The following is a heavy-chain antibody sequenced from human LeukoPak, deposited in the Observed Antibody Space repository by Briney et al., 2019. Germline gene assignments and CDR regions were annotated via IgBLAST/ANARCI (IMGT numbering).Heavy chain of an antibody. CDR1: GFTVSSNH. Sequence: PGGSLRLSCAASGFTVSSNHMAWVRQAPGKGLEWVSVIYSGGSTYYADSVKGRVTISRDNSKNTLHLQMNSLRAEDTAVYYCARFSYYDSGGTYFDYWGQGTLVTVSS. D-gene: IGHD3-22*01. J-gene: IGHJ4*02. CDR3: ARFSYYDSGGTYFDY. CDR2: IYSGGST. V-gene: IGHV3-66*01.